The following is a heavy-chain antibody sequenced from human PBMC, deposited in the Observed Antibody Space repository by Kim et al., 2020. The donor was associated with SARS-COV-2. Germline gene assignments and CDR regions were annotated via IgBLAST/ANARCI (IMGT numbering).Heavy chain of an antibody. V-gene: IGHV3-33*05. J-gene: IGHJ3*02. D-gene: IGHD6-13*01. Sequence: GGSLRLSCAASGFTFSSYGMHWVRQAPGKGLEWVAVISYDGSNEYYADSVKGRMTISRDNSKNTLYLQINSLRAEDTSVYYCARDRTPGYSSHDAFNIWGQGTMVTVSS. CDR2: ISYDGSNE. CDR3: ARDRTPGYSSHDAFNI. CDR1: GFTFSSYG.